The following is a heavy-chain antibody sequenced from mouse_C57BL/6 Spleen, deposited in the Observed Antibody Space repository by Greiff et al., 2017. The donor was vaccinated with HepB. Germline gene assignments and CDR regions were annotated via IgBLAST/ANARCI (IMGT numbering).Heavy chain of an antibody. Sequence: QVQLQQPGAELVKPGASVKLSCKASGYTFTSYWMQWVKQRPGQGLEWIGEIDPSDSYTNYNQKFKGKATLPVDTSSSTAYMQLSSLTSEDSAVYYCARRDSNLAYWGQGTLVTVSA. D-gene: IGHD2-5*01. CDR1: GYTFTSYW. V-gene: IGHV1-50*01. J-gene: IGHJ3*01. CDR3: ARRDSNLAY. CDR2: IDPSDSYT.